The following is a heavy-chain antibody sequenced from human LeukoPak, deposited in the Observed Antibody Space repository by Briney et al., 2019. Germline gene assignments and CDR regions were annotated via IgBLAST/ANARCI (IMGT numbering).Heavy chain of an antibody. V-gene: IGHV4-4*07. Sequence: TETLFLTCTVSGASISAFHWTWFRQPAGKTLEWIGLIYSSGSTLLNPSLKTRVAMSLDLTKNQLSLRLTSLTAADTVMYYCARKDGDYWGQGTLVTVSS. J-gene: IGHJ4*02. CDR3: ARKDGDY. CDR1: GASISAFH. CDR2: IYSSGST.